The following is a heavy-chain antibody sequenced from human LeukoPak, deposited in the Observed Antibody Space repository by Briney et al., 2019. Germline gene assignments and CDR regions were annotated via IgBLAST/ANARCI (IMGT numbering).Heavy chain of an antibody. J-gene: IGHJ3*02. V-gene: IGHV4-59*08. CDR2: IYYSGST. Sequence: PSETLSLTCTVTGASISSYYWSWIRQPPGKGLEWIGYIYYSGSTSYNPSLKSRVTISVDTSKNQFSLRLNSVTAADTAEYYCARHDSSGYVFDIWGQGTMVTVSS. D-gene: IGHD3-22*01. CDR1: GASISSYY. CDR3: ARHDSSGYVFDI.